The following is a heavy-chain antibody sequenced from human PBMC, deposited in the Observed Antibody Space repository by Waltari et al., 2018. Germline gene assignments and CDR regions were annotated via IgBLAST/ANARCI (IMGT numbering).Heavy chain of an antibody. Sequence: QVQLVQSGAEVKKPGASVKVSCKASGYTFTSYAMHWVRQAPGQRLEWMGWINAGNGKTKYYKKFQGRVTITRDTSASTAYMELSSLRSEDTAVYYCARAAVDIVATIMYYYGMDVWGQGTTVTVSS. CDR3: ARAAVDIVATIMYYYGMDV. D-gene: IGHD5-12*01. CDR1: GYTFTSYA. J-gene: IGHJ6*02. V-gene: IGHV1-3*01. CDR2: INAGNGKT.